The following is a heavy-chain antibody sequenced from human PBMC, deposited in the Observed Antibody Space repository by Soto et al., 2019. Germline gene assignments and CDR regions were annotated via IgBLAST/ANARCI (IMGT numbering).Heavy chain of an antibody. Sequence: EVQLLESGGDLVQPGGSLRLSCAASGFPFTSYAMSWVRQAPGKGLEGVSLISGSGGSTKYADSVKGRFAISRDSSKNTLYLQMNSLRAEDTAIYYCAKDRYCSSSTCHQAFDYWGQGTLVTVSS. CDR2: ISGSGGST. D-gene: IGHD2-2*01. V-gene: IGHV3-23*01. J-gene: IGHJ4*02. CDR1: GFPFTSYA. CDR3: AKDRYCSSSTCHQAFDY.